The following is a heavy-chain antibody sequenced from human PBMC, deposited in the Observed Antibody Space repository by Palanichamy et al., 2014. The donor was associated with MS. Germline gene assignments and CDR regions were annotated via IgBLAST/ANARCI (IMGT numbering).Heavy chain of an antibody. Sequence: QVTLKESGPVLVKPTETLTLTCTVSGFSLSNARMGVSWIRQPPGKALEWLAHIFSNDEKSYSTSLKSRLTISKDTSKSQVVLTMTNMDPEDTATYYCARIPSGSGADFDYWGQGTLVTVSS. J-gene: IGHJ4*02. CDR3: ARIPSGSGADFDY. V-gene: IGHV2-26*01. CDR1: GFSLSNARMG. CDR2: IFSNDEK. D-gene: IGHD1-1*01.